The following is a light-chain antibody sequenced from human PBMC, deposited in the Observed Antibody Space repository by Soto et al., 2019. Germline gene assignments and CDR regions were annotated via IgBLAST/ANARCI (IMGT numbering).Light chain of an antibody. V-gene: IGKV3-20*01. Sequence: EIVLTHSPGTLSLSPGERATLSCRAIQSVSSSYLAWYQQKPGQAPRLLIYGASSRATGIPDRFSGSGSGTDVTLTISRLEPEDFAVYYCQQYGSSPRTGGQGTKVEIK. CDR3: QQYGSSPRT. CDR2: GAS. J-gene: IGKJ1*01. CDR1: QSVSSSY.